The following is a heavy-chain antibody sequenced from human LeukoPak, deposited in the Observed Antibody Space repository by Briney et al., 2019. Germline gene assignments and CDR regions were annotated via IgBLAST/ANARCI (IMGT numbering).Heavy chain of an antibody. V-gene: IGHV3-21*01. J-gene: IGHJ3*02. CDR2: ISSSSSYI. CDR3: ARDFGGTRAFDI. CDR1: GFTFSSYS. Sequence: GGSLRLSCAASGFTFSSYSMNWVRQAPWKGLEWVSSISSSSSYIYYADSVKGRFTISRDNAKNSLYLQMNSLRAEDTAVYYCARDFGGTRAFDIWGQGTMVTVSS. D-gene: IGHD1-1*01.